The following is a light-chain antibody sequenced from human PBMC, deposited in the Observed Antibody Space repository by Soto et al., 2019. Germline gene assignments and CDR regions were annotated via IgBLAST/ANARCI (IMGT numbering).Light chain of an antibody. CDR1: QSVSNSY. CDR3: QQYGNSPWT. CDR2: GAS. J-gene: IGKJ1*01. Sequence: EMVLTQSPGTLSLSPGERATLSCRASQSVSNSYLAWYQQKPGQAPRLLIYGASSRATGIPDRFSGSGSGTDFTLTISRLEPEDFAVYYCQQYGNSPWTFGQGTKVDIK. V-gene: IGKV3-20*01.